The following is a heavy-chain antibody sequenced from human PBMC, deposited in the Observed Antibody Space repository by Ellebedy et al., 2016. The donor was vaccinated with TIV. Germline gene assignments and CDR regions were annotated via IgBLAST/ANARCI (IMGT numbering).Heavy chain of an antibody. CDR3: ARGPSSYDILTGYYKTRGWFNP. J-gene: IGHJ5*02. Sequence: SETLSLXXALYGGSFSGYYRSWIRQPPGKGLEWIGEINHSGSTNYNPSLKSRVTISVDTSKNQFSLKLSSVTAADTAVYYCARGPSSYDILTGYYKTRGWFNPWGQGTLVTVSS. CDR1: GGSFSGYY. CDR2: INHSGST. D-gene: IGHD3-9*01. V-gene: IGHV4-34*01.